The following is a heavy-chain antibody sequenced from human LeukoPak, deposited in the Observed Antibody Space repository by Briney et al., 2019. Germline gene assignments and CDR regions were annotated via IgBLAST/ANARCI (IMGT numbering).Heavy chain of an antibody. Sequence: ALVKVSCKASGYTFTGCYMHWVRQAPGQGLEWMGWINPNSGGTNYAQKFQGRVTMTRDTSISTAYMELSRLRSDDTAVYYCAREDGRATGYTFDYWGQGTLVSVSS. J-gene: IGHJ4*02. CDR3: AREDGRATGYTFDY. V-gene: IGHV1-2*02. CDR2: INPNSGGT. CDR1: GYTFTGCY. D-gene: IGHD1-26*01.